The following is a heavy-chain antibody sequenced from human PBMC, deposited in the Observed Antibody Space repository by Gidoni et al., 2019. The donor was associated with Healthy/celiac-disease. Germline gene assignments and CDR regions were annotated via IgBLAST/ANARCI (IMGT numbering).Heavy chain of an antibody. CDR1: GGSFSGYY. CDR3: ARASRRHYYDSSGYYTRHPRRNGDPFDY. J-gene: IGHJ4*02. CDR2: INHSGST. V-gene: IGHV4-34*01. Sequence: QVQLQQWGAGLLKPSETLSLTCAVYGGSFSGYYWSWIRQPPGKGLEWIGEINHSGSTNYNPSLKSRVTISVDTSKNQFSLKLSSVTAADTAVYYCARASRRHYYDSSGYYTRHPRRNGDPFDYWGQGTLVTVSS. D-gene: IGHD3-22*01.